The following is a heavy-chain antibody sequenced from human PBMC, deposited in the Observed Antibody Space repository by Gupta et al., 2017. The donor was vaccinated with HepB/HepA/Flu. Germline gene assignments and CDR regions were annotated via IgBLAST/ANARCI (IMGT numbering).Heavy chain of an antibody. J-gene: IGHJ6*03. V-gene: IGHV4-39*01. Sequence: QLQLQESGPGLVKPSETLSLTCTVSGGSISSSSYYWGWLRQPPGKGLEWIGSIYYSGSTYYNPSLKSRVTISVDTSKNQFSLKLSSVTAADTAVYYCARGYSSGWYAYYYMDVWGKGTTVTVSS. CDR1: GGSISSSSYY. D-gene: IGHD6-19*01. CDR2: IYYSGST. CDR3: ARGYSSGWYAYYYMDV.